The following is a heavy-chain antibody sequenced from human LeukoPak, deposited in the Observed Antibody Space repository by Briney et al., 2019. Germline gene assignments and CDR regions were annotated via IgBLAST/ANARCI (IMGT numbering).Heavy chain of an antibody. CDR1: GGSISSYY. V-gene: IGHV4-4*09. Sequence: PSETLSLTCTVSGGSISSYYWSWIRQPPGKGLEWIGYIYTSGSTNYNPSLKSRVTISVDTSKNQFSLKLSSVTAADTAVYYCVRHVSGYNWNYLHWFDPWGQGTLVTVSS. CDR2: IYTSGST. CDR3: VRHVSGYNWNYLHWFDP. J-gene: IGHJ5*02. D-gene: IGHD1-7*01.